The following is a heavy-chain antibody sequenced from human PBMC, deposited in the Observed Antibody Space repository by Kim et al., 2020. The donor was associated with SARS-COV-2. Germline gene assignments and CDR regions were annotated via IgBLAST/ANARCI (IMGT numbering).Heavy chain of an antibody. J-gene: IGHJ3*02. Sequence: SETLSLTCIVSSGSINYYYWNWIRQPPGKGLECIGYIYYSGSTNYNPSLKSRVTISVDTSKKQFSLKLSSVTAADTAVYYCARGGTTWTFDIWGQGTMVTVSS. V-gene: IGHV4-59*13. CDR3: ARGGTTWTFDI. D-gene: IGHD4-17*01. CDR2: IYYSGST. CDR1: SGSINYYY.